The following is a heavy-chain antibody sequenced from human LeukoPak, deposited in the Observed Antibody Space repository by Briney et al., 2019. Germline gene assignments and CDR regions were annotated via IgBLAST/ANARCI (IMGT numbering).Heavy chain of an antibody. Sequence: SQTLSLTCTVSGGSISSGGYYWSWIRQHPGKGLEWIGYIYYSGSTYYNPSLKSRVTMSVDTSKNQFSLKLSSVTAADTAVYYCARDYYGSGSLRYFDLWGRGTLVTVSS. CDR1: GGSISSGGYY. D-gene: IGHD3-10*01. V-gene: IGHV4-31*03. CDR3: ARDYYGSGSLRYFDL. CDR2: IYYSGST. J-gene: IGHJ2*01.